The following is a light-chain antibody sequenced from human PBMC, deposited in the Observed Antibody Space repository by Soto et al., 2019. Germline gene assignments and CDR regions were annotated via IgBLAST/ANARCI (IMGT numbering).Light chain of an antibody. CDR1: QSVSSY. Sequence: EIVLTQSPATLSLSPGERATLSCRASQSVSSYLTWYQQKPDQAPRLLIYDASNRATGIPARFSGSGSGTDFTLTISSLEPEDFAVYYCQHRSNWLSGFGQGTRLEIK. J-gene: IGKJ5*01. CDR3: QHRSNWLSG. V-gene: IGKV3-11*01. CDR2: DAS.